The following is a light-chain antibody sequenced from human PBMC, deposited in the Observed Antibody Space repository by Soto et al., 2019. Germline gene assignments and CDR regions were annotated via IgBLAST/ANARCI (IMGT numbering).Light chain of an antibody. V-gene: IGKV3-20*01. CDR3: QQYASSPRT. CDR1: QSFTTSQ. Sequence: EIVLTQSPGTLPLSPGERATLFCRASQSFTTSQLAWYQQKPGQAPRVLIFGASSRATGIPDRFSGSGSGTDFTLTIGRLEPEDSAVYYCQQYASSPRTFGQGTTVEIK. J-gene: IGKJ1*01. CDR2: GAS.